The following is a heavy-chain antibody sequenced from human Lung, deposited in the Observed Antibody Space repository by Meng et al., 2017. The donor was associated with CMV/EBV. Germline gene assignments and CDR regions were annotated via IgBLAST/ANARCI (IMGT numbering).Heavy chain of an antibody. CDR2: ISGSGATI. D-gene: IGHD2-2*01. Sequence: SCSASGFTFNRYEMHWVRQAPGKGLEWVSYISGSGATIYYADSVKGRFTISRDNAKNLLYVQMNSLRAEDTALYYCARAGFCNSPTCRSAFDVWXRGTXVTVSS. CDR3: ARAGFCNSPTCRSAFDV. V-gene: IGHV3-48*03. J-gene: IGHJ3*01. CDR1: GFTFNRYE.